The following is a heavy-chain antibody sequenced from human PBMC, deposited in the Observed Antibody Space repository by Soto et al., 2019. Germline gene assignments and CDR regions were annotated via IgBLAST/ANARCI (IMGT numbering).Heavy chain of an antibody. J-gene: IGHJ4*02. D-gene: IGHD2-15*01. Sequence: SETLSLTCTVSGGSISGYYWSWVRQPPGKGLEWIGYIYYTGSTNYNPSLKSRVTISVDTSKNQFSLKLNSVTAADTAVYYCARDTCSAGSCYPGYWGQGTLVT. CDR2: IYYTGST. CDR1: GGSISGYY. V-gene: IGHV4-59*01. CDR3: ARDTCSAGSCYPGY.